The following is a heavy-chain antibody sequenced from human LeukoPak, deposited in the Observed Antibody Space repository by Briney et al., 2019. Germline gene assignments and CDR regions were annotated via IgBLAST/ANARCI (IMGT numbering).Heavy chain of an antibody. CDR2: ISSSSSYI. V-gene: IGHV3-21*01. Sequence: GGSLRLSCAASGFTFSSYSISWVRQAPGKGLEWVSSISSSSSYIYYADSVKGRFTISRDNAKNSLYLQMNSLRAEDTAVYYCARDGKYYDILTGTIDYWGQGTLVTVSS. CDR3: ARDGKYYDILTGTIDY. D-gene: IGHD3-9*01. CDR1: GFTFSSYS. J-gene: IGHJ4*02.